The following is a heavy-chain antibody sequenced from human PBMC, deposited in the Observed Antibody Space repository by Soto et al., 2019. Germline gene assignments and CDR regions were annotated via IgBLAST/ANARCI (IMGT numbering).Heavy chain of an antibody. J-gene: IGHJ4*02. CDR1: GGSISSGGYY. Sequence: PSETLSLTCPVSGGSISSGGYYWRWIRQHPGKGLEWIGYIYYSGSTYYNPSLKSRVTISVDTSKNQFSLKLSSVTAADTAVYYCARGESGELEFDYWGRGALFTVSS. V-gene: IGHV4-31*03. D-gene: IGHD3-16*01. CDR3: ARGESGELEFDY. CDR2: IYYSGST.